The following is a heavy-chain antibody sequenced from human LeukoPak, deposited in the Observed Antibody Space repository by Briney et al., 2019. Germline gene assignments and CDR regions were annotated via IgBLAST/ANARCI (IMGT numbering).Heavy chain of an antibody. V-gene: IGHV4-39*07. Sequence: PSETLSLTCTVSGDSISSGSYYWSWIRQPAGKGLEWIGSIYHSGSTYYNPSLKSRVTISVDTSKNQFSLKLSSVTAADTAVYYCARDSLVAATLYYGMDVWGQGTTVTVSS. J-gene: IGHJ6*02. CDR2: IYHSGST. D-gene: IGHD2-15*01. CDR3: ARDSLVAATLYYGMDV. CDR1: GDSISSGSYY.